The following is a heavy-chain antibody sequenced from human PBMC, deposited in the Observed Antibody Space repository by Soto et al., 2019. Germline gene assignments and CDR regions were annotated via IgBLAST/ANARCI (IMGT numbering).Heavy chain of an antibody. Sequence: PGGSLRLSCAASGFTFSSYAMSWVRQAPGKGLKWVSAISGSGGSTYYADSVKGRFTISRDNSKNTLYLQMNSLRAEDTAVYYCAKPLYYDSSGGPPFGYYGMDVWGQGTTVTVSS. D-gene: IGHD3-22*01. CDR2: ISGSGGST. CDR3: AKPLYYDSSGGPPFGYYGMDV. CDR1: GFTFSSYA. V-gene: IGHV3-23*01. J-gene: IGHJ6*02.